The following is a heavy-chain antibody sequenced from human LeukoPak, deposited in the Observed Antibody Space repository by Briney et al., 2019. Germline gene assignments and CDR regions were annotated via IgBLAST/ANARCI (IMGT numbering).Heavy chain of an antibody. CDR1: SGSISSYY. J-gene: IGHJ3*02. Sequence: SSETLSLTCTVSSGSISSYYWSWIRQPPGKGLEWIGYIYYGGSTNYNPSLKSRVTISVDTSKNQFSLKLSSVTAADTAVYYCARDHTYYDILTGYSFGAFDIWGQGTMVTVSS. D-gene: IGHD3-9*01. CDR3: ARDHTYYDILTGYSFGAFDI. CDR2: IYYGGST. V-gene: IGHV4-59*01.